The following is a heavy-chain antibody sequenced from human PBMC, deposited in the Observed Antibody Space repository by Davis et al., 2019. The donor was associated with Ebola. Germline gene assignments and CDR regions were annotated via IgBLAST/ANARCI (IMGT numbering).Heavy chain of an antibody. CDR3: ARDDKIMHFDY. CDR2: ISLNSGST. V-gene: IGHV1-2*02. D-gene: IGHD3-16*01. CDR1: GFTFVDYY. J-gene: IGHJ4*02. Sequence: ASVKVSCKASGFTFVDYYMHWVRQAPGQGPEWMGWISLNSGSTKYSHKFQGRVTMTRDTSINTAHMELGGPRSDDTAFYYCARDDKIMHFDYWGEGTLVTVSS.